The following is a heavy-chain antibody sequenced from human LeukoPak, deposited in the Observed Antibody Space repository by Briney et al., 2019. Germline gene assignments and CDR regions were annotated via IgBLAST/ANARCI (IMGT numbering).Heavy chain of an antibody. V-gene: IGHV3-15*01. J-gene: IGHJ4*02. D-gene: IGHD1-26*01. CDR1: GFTFSNAW. Sequence: GGSLRLSCAASGFTFSNAWMSWVRQAPGKGLEWVGRIKSKTDGGTTDYAAPVKGRFTISRDDSKNTLYLQMNSLKTEDTAVYYCTTLFIVGATGPDYWGQGTLVTVSS. CDR2: IKSKTDGGTT. CDR3: TTLFIVGATGPDY.